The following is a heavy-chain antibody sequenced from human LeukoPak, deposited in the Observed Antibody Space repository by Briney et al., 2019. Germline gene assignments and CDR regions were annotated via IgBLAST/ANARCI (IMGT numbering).Heavy chain of an antibody. J-gene: IGHJ3*02. V-gene: IGHV1-8*01. Sequence: ASVKVSCKASGYTFTSYDINWVRQATGQGPEWMGWMNPNSGNTGYAQKFQGRVTMTRNTSISTAYMELSSLRSEDTAVYYCARDSTSSYRGDAFDIWGQGTMVTVSS. CDR3: ARDSTSSYRGDAFDI. D-gene: IGHD3-16*02. CDR1: GYTFTSYD. CDR2: MNPNSGNT.